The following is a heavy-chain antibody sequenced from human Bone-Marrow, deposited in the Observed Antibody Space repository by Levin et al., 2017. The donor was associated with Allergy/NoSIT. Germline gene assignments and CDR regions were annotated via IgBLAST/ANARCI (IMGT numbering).Heavy chain of an antibody. D-gene: IGHD3-16*01. V-gene: IGHV3-23*01. Sequence: GGSLRLYCAASGFTFSSYAMSWVRQAPGKGLEWVSGISDSGRSTVYGDPVKGRFTISRDNSKNTVYLQMNTLRVEDTAVYYCAKDDNSGSGYYTWGNFDYWGRGTLVTVSP. CDR3: AKDDNSGSGYYTWGNFDY. CDR2: ISDSGRST. J-gene: IGHJ4*02. CDR1: GFTFSSYA.